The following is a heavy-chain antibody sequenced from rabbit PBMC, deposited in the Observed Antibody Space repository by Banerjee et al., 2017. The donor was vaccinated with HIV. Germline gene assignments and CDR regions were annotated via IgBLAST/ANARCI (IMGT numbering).Heavy chain of an antibody. J-gene: IGHJ6*01. D-gene: IGHD1-1*01. CDR2: IDTGSGST. CDR3: ARGSRDYYNGMDL. CDR1: GFSFSSSYY. V-gene: IGHV1S40*01. Sequence: QSLEESGGDLVKPGASLTLTCTASGFSFSSSYYMCWVRQAPGKGLEWIACIDTGSGSTYYASWAKGRFTISKTSSTTVTLQMTSLTAADTATYFCARGSRDYYNGMDLWGPGTLVTVS.